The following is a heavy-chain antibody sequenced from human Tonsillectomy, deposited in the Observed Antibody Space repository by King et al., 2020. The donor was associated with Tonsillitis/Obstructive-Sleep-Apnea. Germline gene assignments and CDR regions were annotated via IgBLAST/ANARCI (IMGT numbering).Heavy chain of an antibody. J-gene: IGHJ4*02. V-gene: IGHV7-4-1*02. CDR3: ARKGRLTTVATNYYFDY. CDR1: GYTFTSYT. CDR2: INTNTGNP. Sequence: QLVQSGSELKKPGASVKVSCKASGYTFTSYTMSWVRQAPGQGLEWMGWINTNTGNPTYAQGFSGRFVFSLDTPASTAYLQIRRLKAEDTAVYYCARKGRLTTVATNYYFDYWGQGTLVTVSS. D-gene: IGHD5-12*01.